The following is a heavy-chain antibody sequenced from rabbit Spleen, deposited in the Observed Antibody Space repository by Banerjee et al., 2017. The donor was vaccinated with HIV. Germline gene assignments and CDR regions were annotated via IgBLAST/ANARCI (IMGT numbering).Heavy chain of an antibody. CDR1: GFDFSSYG. Sequence: QEQLVESGGGLVQPGGSLKVSCKASGFDFSSYGVSWVRQAPGKGLEWIGYIVPIFGVTYYGHCENGQFTNPSNNTQITLYLQLTSQTAADTATYLCASEVAARFKLWGPGTVVIV. CDR3: ASEVAARFKL. V-gene: IGHV1S47*01. J-gene: IGHJ4*01. D-gene: IGHD4-1*01. CDR2: IVPIFGVT.